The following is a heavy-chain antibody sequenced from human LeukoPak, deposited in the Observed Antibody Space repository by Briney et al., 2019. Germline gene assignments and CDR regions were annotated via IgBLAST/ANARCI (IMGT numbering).Heavy chain of an antibody. J-gene: IGHJ4*02. CDR2: INHSGST. CDR3: ARETLSSIAARPVDY. Sequence: PSETLSLTCAVYGGSFSGYYWSWIRQPPGKALEWIGEINHSGSTNYNPSLKSRVTISVDTSKNQFSLKLSSVTAADTAVYYCARETLSSIAARPVDYWGQGTLVTVSS. CDR1: GGSFSGYY. D-gene: IGHD6-6*01. V-gene: IGHV4-34*01.